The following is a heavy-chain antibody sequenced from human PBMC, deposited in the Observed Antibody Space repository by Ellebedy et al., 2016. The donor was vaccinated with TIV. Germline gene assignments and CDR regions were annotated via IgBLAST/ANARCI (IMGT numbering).Heavy chain of an antibody. J-gene: IGHJ4*02. V-gene: IGHV3-66*04. CDR3: ARLGVIAAAGASDS. CDR1: GFTVSSNY. CDR2: IYSGGST. D-gene: IGHD6-13*01. Sequence: GESLKISCEGSGFTVSSNYMSWVRQAPGKGLEWVSVIYSGGSTYYADSVKGRFTISRDNSKNTLYLQMNSLRAEDTAVYYCARLGVIAAAGASDSWGQGTLVIVSS.